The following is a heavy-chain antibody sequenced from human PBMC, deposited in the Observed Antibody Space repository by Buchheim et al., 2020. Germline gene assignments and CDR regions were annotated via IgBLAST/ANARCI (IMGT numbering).Heavy chain of an antibody. D-gene: IGHD6-13*01. Sequence: QVQLVQSGAEVKKPGASVKVSCKASGYPFSTYGISWVRQAPGQGLEWMGWISAYSRNTKYAQKFQGRVTLTTDTSTNTAYMELRSLRSDDTAVYYCARWATEAAGDNWFDPWGRGTL. CDR2: ISAYSRNT. CDR3: ARWATEAAGDNWFDP. CDR1: GYPFSTYG. J-gene: IGHJ5*02. V-gene: IGHV1-18*01.